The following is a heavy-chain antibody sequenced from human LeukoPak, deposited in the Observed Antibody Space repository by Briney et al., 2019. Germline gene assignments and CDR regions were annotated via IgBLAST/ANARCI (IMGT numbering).Heavy chain of an antibody. V-gene: IGHV1-8*01. CDR2: MNPNSGYT. CDR1: GYTFTSND. CDR3: ARTRRFDNSGQFDS. Sequence: ASVKVSCKASGYTFTSNDINWVRQATGQGLEWMGWMNPNSGYTGYAQTFQGRVTMTRNTSITTAYMELSGLRSEDTAVYYCARTRRFDNSGQFDSWGQGTLVTVSS. J-gene: IGHJ4*02. D-gene: IGHD3-22*01.